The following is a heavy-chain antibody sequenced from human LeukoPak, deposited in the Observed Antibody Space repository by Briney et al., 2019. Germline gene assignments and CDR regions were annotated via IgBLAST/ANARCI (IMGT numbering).Heavy chain of an antibody. Sequence: PSETLSLTCAVYGGXXXXXXXXXXXXXPGXXXXXIGXINHSGSTNYNPSLKSRVTISVDTSKNQFSLKLSSVTAADTAXHXCARYDLLTAWNSWGQGTLVTVSS. D-gene: IGHD3-9*01. CDR3: ARYDLLTAWNS. J-gene: IGHJ4*02. CDR2: INHSGST. V-gene: IGHV4-34*01. CDR1: GGXXXXXX.